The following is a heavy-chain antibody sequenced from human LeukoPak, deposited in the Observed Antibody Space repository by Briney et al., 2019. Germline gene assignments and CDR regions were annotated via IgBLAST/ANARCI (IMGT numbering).Heavy chain of an antibody. J-gene: IGHJ4*02. CDR2: ISSSSSAI. Sequence: GGSVRLSCATSGFTFSSYSMHWVGQAPGKGLEWVSYISSSSSAIKYADSVKGRFTISRDNAKNSLYLQMNSLRDKDTAVYYCARDLYYGFDYYGQGTLAIVSS. CDR1: GFTFSSYS. V-gene: IGHV3-48*02. CDR3: ARDLYYGFDY. D-gene: IGHD1-26*01.